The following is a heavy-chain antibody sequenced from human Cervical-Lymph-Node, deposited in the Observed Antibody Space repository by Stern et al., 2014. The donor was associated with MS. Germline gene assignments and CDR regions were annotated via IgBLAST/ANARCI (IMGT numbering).Heavy chain of an antibody. V-gene: IGHV1-69*06. CDR3: ARSYSSRDGMDV. Sequence: VQVVESGPEMKKPGSSVKVSCKASGGDLSRNDINWVRQAPGQGLEWIGRIMPMFGTTTYAKKLQGRVTVTADKSTNTASMELSSLRSEDTAVYYCARSYSSRDGMDVWGQGTTVTVFS. CDR2: IMPMFGTT. CDR1: GGDLSRND. J-gene: IGHJ6*02. D-gene: IGHD2-15*01.